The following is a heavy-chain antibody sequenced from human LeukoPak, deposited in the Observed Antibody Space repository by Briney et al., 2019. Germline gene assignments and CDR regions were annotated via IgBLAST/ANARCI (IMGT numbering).Heavy chain of an antibody. V-gene: IGHV4-4*02. Sequence: TSETLSLTCGASGGSISSTNWWSWVRQPPGQGLEWIGEISLSGLTNYNPSLKSRVTMSLDKSKNHLSLNLTSVTAADTAVYYCSRESGAFSPFGYWGQGTLVTVSS. CDR3: SRESGAFSPFGY. CDR1: GGSISSTNW. D-gene: IGHD1-26*01. J-gene: IGHJ4*02. CDR2: ISLSGLT.